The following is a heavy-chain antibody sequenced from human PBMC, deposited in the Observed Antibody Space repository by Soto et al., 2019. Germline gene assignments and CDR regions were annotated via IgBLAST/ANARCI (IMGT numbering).Heavy chain of an antibody. V-gene: IGHV3-33*01. D-gene: IGHD3-22*01. CDR1: GFTFSGYG. J-gene: IGHJ4*02. Sequence: GGSLRLSCAASGFTFSGYGMHWVRQAPGKGLEWVAVIWHDGSNKYYADSVKGRFTISRDNSKNTLYLQMNSLRAEDTAVYYCARDDYDSSGYSVYYFDYWGQGTLVTVSS. CDR2: IWHDGSNK. CDR3: ARDDYDSSGYSVYYFDY.